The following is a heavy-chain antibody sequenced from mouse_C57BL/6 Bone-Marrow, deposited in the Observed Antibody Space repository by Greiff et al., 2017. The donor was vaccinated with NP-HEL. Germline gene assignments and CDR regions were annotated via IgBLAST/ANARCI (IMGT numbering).Heavy chain of an antibody. CDR1: GYTFTHYW. D-gene: IGHD2-2*01. CDR3: ARKDGYGLWFQAWFAY. J-gene: IGHJ3*01. Sequence: QVQLQQSGAELVRPGTSVKMSCKASGYTFTHYWIGWAKQRPGHGLEWIGDIYPGGGYTNYNEKFKGKATLTADKSSSTAYMQFSSLTSEDSAIYYCARKDGYGLWFQAWFAYWGQGTLVTVSA. V-gene: IGHV1-63*01. CDR2: IYPGGGYT.